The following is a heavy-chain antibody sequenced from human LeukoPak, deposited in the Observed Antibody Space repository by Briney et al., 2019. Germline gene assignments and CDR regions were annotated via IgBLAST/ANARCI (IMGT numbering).Heavy chain of an antibody. J-gene: IGHJ4*02. CDR1: GFIVSSNY. Sequence: GGSLRLSCAASGFIVSSNYMSWVRQAPGKGLEWVSVIYSGGSTYYADSVKGRFTISRDNSKNTLYLQMNSLRAEDTAVYYCARDRITGTSDYWGQGTLVTVSS. V-gene: IGHV3-53*05. D-gene: IGHD1-7*01. CDR3: ARDRITGTSDY. CDR2: IYSGGST.